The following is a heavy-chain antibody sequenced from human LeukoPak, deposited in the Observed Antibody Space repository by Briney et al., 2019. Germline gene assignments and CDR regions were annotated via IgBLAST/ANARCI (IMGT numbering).Heavy chain of an antibody. Sequence: SETLSLTCTVSGGSISSGDYYWSWIRQPPGKGLKWIGYIYYSGSTYYNPSLKSRVTISVDTSKNQFSLKLSSVTAADTAVYYCARGSLGGFWSGNGLDYWGQGTLVTVSS. V-gene: IGHV4-30-4*01. CDR1: GGSISSGDYY. J-gene: IGHJ4*02. CDR3: ARGSLGGFWSGNGLDY. CDR2: IYYSGST. D-gene: IGHD3-3*01.